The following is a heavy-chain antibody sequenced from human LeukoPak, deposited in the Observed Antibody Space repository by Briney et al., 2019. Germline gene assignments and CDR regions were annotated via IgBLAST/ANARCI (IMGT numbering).Heavy chain of an antibody. CDR1: GFTFTDHY. CDR3: ARDHDWGVDN. D-gene: IGHD7-27*01. J-gene: IGHJ4*02. V-gene: IGHV1-2*02. Sequence: ASVKVSCKASGFTFTDHYMHWVRQAPGQGLEWMGWINAKRDDTNYAQNFQDRVTMTRDTSISTVYMKLSRLTVDDTAVYYCARDHDWGVDNWGQGTLVTVSS. CDR2: INAKRDDT.